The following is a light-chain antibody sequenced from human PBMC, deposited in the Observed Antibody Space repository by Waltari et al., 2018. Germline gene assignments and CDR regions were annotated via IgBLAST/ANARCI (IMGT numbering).Light chain of an antibody. CDR3: QHYYDNPLT. V-gene: IGKV1-6*01. Sequence: IQMTQSPSASSASVGDRVPISCQASQNIYSNLACYQQKPAKAPKLLIYAASSLQSGIPSRFSGSGSGTDFTLTISSLQPEDSAAYYCQHYYDNPLTFGGGTKVEIK. CDR1: QNIYSN. CDR2: AAS. J-gene: IGKJ4*01.